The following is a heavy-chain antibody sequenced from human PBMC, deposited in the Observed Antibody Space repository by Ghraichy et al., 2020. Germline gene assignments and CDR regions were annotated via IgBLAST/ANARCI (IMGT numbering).Heavy chain of an antibody. Sequence: GGSLRLSCAASGFTFSSYAMSWVRQAPGKGLEWVSAISGSGGSTYYADSVKGRFTITRANSKNKLYLQMNSLRAEDTAVYYCAKDVVVLGNYYYYYMDVWGKGTTVTVSS. V-gene: IGHV3-23*01. CDR3: AKDVVVLGNYYYYYMDV. CDR2: ISGSGGST. J-gene: IGHJ6*03. D-gene: IGHD2-2*01. CDR1: GFTFSSYA.